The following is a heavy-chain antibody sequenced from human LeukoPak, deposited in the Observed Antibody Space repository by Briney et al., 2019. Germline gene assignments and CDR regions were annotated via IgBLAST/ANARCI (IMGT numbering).Heavy chain of an antibody. V-gene: IGHV4-59*01. J-gene: IGHJ3*02. CDR2: IYYSGST. Sequence: PSETLSLTCTVSGGSISSYYWSWIRQPPGKGLEWIGYIYYSGSTNYNPSLKSRVTISVVTSKNQFSLKLSSVTAADTAVYYCARDRVVRGASAFDIWGQGTMVTVSS. CDR3: ARDRVVRGASAFDI. D-gene: IGHD3-10*01. CDR1: GGSISSYY.